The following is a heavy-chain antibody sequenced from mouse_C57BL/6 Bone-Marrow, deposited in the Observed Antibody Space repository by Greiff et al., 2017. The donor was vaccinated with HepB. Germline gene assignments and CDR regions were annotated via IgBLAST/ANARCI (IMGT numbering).Heavy chain of an antibody. Sequence: EVMLVESEGGLVQPGSSMKLSCTASGFTFSDYYMAWVRQVPEKGLEWVANINYDGSSTYYLDSLKSRFIISRDNAKNILYLQMSSLKSEDTATYYCAREIDSNYGWYFDVWGTGTTVTVSS. J-gene: IGHJ1*03. CDR2: INYDGSST. D-gene: IGHD2-5*01. CDR1: GFTFSDYY. V-gene: IGHV5-16*01. CDR3: AREIDSNYGWYFDV.